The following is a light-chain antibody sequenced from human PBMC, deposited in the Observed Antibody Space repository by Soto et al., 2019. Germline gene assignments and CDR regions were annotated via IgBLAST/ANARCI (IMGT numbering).Light chain of an antibody. J-gene: IGLJ1*01. V-gene: IGLV2-14*01. Sequence: QSVLTQPASVSGSPGQSITISCTGSSNDIGAYKYVSWYQQYPGKAPKLIIFEVSHRFSGLFYRFSGSKSGNTASLTISGLQAEDEGDYYCTSFAPGRMYVFGSGTKVTVL. CDR1: SNDIGAYKY. CDR3: TSFAPGRMYV. CDR2: EVS.